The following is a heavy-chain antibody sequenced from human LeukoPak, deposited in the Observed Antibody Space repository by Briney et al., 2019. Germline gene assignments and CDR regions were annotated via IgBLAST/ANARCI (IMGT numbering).Heavy chain of an antibody. CDR1: GFTFSSYA. CDR2: ISGSGGST. Sequence: PGGSLRLSCAASGFTFSSYAMSCVRQAPGKGLEWVSGISGSGGSTYYADSVKGRFTISRDNSKNTLYLQMNSLRAEDTAVYYCARLVLVEAAPYYFDYWGQGTLVTVSS. J-gene: IGHJ4*02. CDR3: ARLVLVEAAPYYFDY. D-gene: IGHD1-26*01. V-gene: IGHV3-23*01.